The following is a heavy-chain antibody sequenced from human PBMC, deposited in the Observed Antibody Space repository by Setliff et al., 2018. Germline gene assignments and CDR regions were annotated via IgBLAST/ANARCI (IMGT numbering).Heavy chain of an antibody. V-gene: IGHV4-4*02. D-gene: IGHD5-18*01. CDR2: IYHSGST. J-gene: IGHJ3*02. CDR3: ARAGYSYGAGADAFDI. CDR1: GGSISSSNW. Sequence: SETLSLTCAVSGGSISSSNWWSWVRQPPGKGLEWIGEIYHSGSTNYNPSLKSRVTISVDKSKNQFSLKLSSVTAADTAVYYCARAGYSYGAGADAFDIWGQGTMVTVSS.